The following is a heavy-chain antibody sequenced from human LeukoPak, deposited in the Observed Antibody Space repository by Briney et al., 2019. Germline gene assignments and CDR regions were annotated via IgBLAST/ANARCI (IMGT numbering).Heavy chain of an antibody. J-gene: IGHJ4*02. CDR3: ARSYGTNFDY. CDR1: GGSIRSYY. Sequence: SETLSLTCTVSGGSIRSYYWSWIRQPPGKGLEWIGYIYFSGSTSYNPSLMSRVTISVDRSKNQFSLKLSSVAAADTAVYYCARSYGTNFDYWGQGTLVTVSS. CDR2: IYFSGST. D-gene: IGHD3-16*01. V-gene: IGHV4-59*01.